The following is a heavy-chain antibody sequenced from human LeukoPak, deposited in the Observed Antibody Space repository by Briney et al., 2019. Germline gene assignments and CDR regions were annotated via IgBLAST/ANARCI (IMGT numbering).Heavy chain of an antibody. D-gene: IGHD2-15*01. V-gene: IGHV3-74*01. CDR3: ARKAIYGSAAFDI. Sequence: PGGSLRLSCAASGFTFSSYWMQWVRQVPGKGLVWVPRINIDGSTTDYADPVKGRYTISRDNAKNTLSLQMNSLRAEDTAVYYCARKAIYGSAAFDIWGQGTMVTVSS. J-gene: IGHJ3*02. CDR1: GFTFSSYW. CDR2: INIDGSTT.